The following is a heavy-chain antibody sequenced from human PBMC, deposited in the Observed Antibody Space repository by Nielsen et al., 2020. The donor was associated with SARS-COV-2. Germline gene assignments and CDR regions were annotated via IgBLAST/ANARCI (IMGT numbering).Heavy chain of an antibody. D-gene: IGHD6-19*01. V-gene: IGHV5-51*03. CDR3: ARAAVADFNWSDP. CDR2: IYPGDSDT. CDR1: GYSFTSYW. Sequence: GESLKLSCMTSGYSFTSYWLVWVRQMPGKGLEWMGVIYPGDSDTRYSPSFHGQVTISADTSINTAYLQWRSLKPSDTAIYYCARAAVADFNWSDPWGQGTLVTVSS. J-gene: IGHJ5*02.